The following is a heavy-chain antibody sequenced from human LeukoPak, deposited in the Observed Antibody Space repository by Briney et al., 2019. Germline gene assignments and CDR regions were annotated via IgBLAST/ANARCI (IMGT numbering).Heavy chain of an antibody. Sequence: GGSLRLSCAASGFTFSDYNMNWVRQAPGKGLERVSFISTSGSNIGYADSVRGRFTISRDNGKNSLYVQMNSLRDEDTAVYYCVRDAELLGFDYWGQGTLVTVSS. CDR2: ISTSGSNI. J-gene: IGHJ4*02. D-gene: IGHD1-26*01. V-gene: IGHV3-48*02. CDR3: VRDAELLGFDY. CDR1: GFTFSDYN.